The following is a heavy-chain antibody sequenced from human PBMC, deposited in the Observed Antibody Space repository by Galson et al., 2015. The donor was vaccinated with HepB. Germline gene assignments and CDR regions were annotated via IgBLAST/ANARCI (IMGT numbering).Heavy chain of an antibody. J-gene: IGHJ5*02. Sequence: SLRLSCAASGFTFTDYYMSWIRQAPGKGLEWVSYISGSGSTTIFYADSVKGRFTISRDNAKNSLYLHMTSLRAEDTAVYYCARATLGWFDPWGQGTLVTVSS. CDR2: ISGSGSTTI. CDR3: ARATLGWFDP. D-gene: IGHD2/OR15-2a*01. CDR1: GFTFTDYY. V-gene: IGHV3-11*01.